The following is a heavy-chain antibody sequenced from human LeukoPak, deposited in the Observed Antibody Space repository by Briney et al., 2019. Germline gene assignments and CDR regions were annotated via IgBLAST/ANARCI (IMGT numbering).Heavy chain of an antibody. D-gene: IGHD3-22*01. CDR1: GFTFSSYS. CDR2: ISSSSSYI. V-gene: IGHV3-21*04. J-gene: IGHJ5*02. CDR3: ARVPYDSSGLNWFDP. Sequence: GGSLRLSCAASGFTFSSYSMNWVRQAPGKGLEWVSSISSSSSYIYYADSVKGRFTISRDNAKNSLYLQMNSLRAEDTAVYYCARVPYDSSGLNWFDPWGQGTLVTVSS.